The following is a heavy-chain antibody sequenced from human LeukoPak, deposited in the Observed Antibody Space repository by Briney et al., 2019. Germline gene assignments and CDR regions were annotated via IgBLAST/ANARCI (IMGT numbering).Heavy chain of an antibody. Sequence: SQTLSLTCTVSGGSISSGGYYWSWIRQHPGKGLEWIGYIYYSGSTYYNPSLKSRVTISVDTSKNQFSLKLSSVTAADTAVYYCARGAPATYGGPPHFDYWGQGTLVTVSS. CDR1: GGSISSGGYY. V-gene: IGHV4-31*03. J-gene: IGHJ4*02. D-gene: IGHD4-23*01. CDR2: IYYSGST. CDR3: ARGAPATYGGPPHFDY.